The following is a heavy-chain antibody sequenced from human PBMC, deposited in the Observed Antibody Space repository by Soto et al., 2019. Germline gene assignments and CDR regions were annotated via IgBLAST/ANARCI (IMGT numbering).Heavy chain of an antibody. Sequence: QVQLVESGGGVVQPGRSLRLSCAASGFTFSSYAMHWVRQAPGKGLEWVAVISYDGSNKYYADSVKGRFTISRDNSNNXLXLPXNRLRAEDTAVYHGARGQLGAYYGVWRGRYYGMDVWGQGTTVTVSS. CDR2: ISYDGSNK. V-gene: IGHV3-30-3*01. CDR3: ARGQLGAYYGVWRGRYYGMDV. CDR1: GFTFSSYA. J-gene: IGHJ6*02. D-gene: IGHD3-3*01.